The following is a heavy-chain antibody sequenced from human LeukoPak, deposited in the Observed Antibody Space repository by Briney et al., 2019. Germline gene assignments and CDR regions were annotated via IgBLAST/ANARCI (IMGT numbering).Heavy chain of an antibody. CDR1: GGSVSSGSYY. J-gene: IGHJ3*02. Sequence: SETLSLTCTVSGGSVSSGSYYWSWIRQPPGKGLEWIGYIYYSGSTNYNPSLKSRVTISVDTSKNQFSLKLSSVTAADTAVFYCARVASGYDVFDIWGQGTIVTVSS. CDR3: ARVASGYDVFDI. CDR2: IYYSGST. V-gene: IGHV4-61*01. D-gene: IGHD3-3*01.